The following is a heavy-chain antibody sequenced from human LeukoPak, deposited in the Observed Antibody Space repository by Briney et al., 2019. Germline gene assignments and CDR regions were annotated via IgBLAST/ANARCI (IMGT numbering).Heavy chain of an antibody. CDR3: ARGGELRYFDY. V-gene: IGHV1-46*01. CDR1: GYTFTSYY. D-gene: IGHD1-26*01. Sequence: ASVKVSCTASGYTFTSYYIHWVRQAPGQGLEWIGIINPNGGVTRHRQMFQDRVTISRDTSKTTLYMELISLTSEDTAVYYCARGGELRYFDYWGQGTLVTVSS. CDR2: INPNGGVT. J-gene: IGHJ4*02.